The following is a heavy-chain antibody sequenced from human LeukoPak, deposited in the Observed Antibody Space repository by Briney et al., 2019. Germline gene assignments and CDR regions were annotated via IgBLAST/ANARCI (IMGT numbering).Heavy chain of an antibody. Sequence: SETLSLTCTVSGGSISTYYWSWIRQPPGKGLEWIGYIYYSGSINYNPSLKSRVTISVDTSRNQFSLKLTSVTAADTAVYYCARLLNDYGDKYYFDYWGQGTLVTVSS. V-gene: IGHV4-59*08. CDR3: ARLLNDYGDKYYFDY. J-gene: IGHJ4*02. CDR2: IYYSGSI. CDR1: GGSISTYY. D-gene: IGHD4-17*01.